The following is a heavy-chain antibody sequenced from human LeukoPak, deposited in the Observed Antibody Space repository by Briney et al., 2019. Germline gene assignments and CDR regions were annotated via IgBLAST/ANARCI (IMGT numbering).Heavy chain of an antibody. D-gene: IGHD1-7*01. CDR1: GYSFTSYW. V-gene: IGHV5-51*01. CDR2: IYPGDSDT. CDR3: ATSFRDGTTYSDY. J-gene: IGHJ4*02. Sequence: NRGESLKISCKGSGYSFTSYWIGWVRQMPGKGLEWMGIIYPGDSDTRYSPSFQGQVTISADKSISTAYLQWSSLKASDTAMYYCATSFRDGTTYSDYWGQGTLVTVSS.